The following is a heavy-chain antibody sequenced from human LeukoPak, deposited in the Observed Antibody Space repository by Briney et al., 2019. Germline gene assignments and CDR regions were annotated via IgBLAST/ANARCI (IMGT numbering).Heavy chain of an antibody. D-gene: IGHD4-23*01. Sequence: ASVKVSCKASGYTFTSYDINWVRQATGQGLEWMGWMNPNSGNTGYAQKFQGRVTITRNTSISTAYMELSSLRSEDTAVYYCARGVNYGGPFDYWGQGTLVTVSS. CDR3: ARGVNYGGPFDY. J-gene: IGHJ4*02. V-gene: IGHV1-8*03. CDR2: MNPNSGNT. CDR1: GYTFTSYD.